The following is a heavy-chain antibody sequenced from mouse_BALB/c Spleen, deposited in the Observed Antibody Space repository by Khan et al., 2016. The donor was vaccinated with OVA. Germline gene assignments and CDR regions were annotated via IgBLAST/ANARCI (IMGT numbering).Heavy chain of an antibody. D-gene: IGHD2-14*01. V-gene: IGHV1-7*01. Sequence: QVQLQQSGAELAKPGASVKMSCKASGYTFTTYWMHWVKQRPGQGLEWIGYINPTSGYTDYNDKFKDRATLSADKSSSTAYMQLNSLTSEDSAVYYCTGDRIAYWGQGTTLTVSS. CDR1: GYTFTTYW. J-gene: IGHJ2*01. CDR2: INPTSGYT. CDR3: TGDRIAY.